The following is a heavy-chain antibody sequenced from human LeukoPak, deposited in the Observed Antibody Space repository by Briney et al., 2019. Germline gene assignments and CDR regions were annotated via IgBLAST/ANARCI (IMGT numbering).Heavy chain of an antibody. CDR3: ARVLLLWFGELLPGWFDP. CDR2: IYYSGST. V-gene: IGHV4-61*01. Sequence: SETLSLTCTVSGGSVSSGSYYWSWLRQPPGKGLEWIGYIYYSGSTNYNPSHKSRVTISVDRSKNQFSLKLSSVTAADTAVYYCARVLLLWFGELLPGWFDPWGQGTLVTVSS. CDR1: GGSVSSGSYY. D-gene: IGHD3-10*01. J-gene: IGHJ5*02.